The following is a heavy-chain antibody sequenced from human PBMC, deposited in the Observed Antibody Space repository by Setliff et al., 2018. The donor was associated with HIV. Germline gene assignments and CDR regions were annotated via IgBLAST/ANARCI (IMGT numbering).Heavy chain of an antibody. V-gene: IGHV4-4*09. CDR1: GDTDFY. CDR2: IHASGKA. Sequence: SETLSLTFTVSGDTDFYWSWIRQSPGKGLEWIGYIHASGKANYNPSLKSRVTISLDTSKMQFSLRLTSVTAADTAVYYCATLDPSGGNFLAYWGQGTLVTVS. J-gene: IGHJ4*02. CDR3: ATLDPSGGNFLAY. D-gene: IGHD2-21*02.